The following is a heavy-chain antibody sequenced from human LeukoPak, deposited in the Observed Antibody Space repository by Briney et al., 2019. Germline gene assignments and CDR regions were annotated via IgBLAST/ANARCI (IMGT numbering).Heavy chain of an antibody. CDR1: GGTFSSYA. Sequence: SVKVSCKASGGTFSSYAISWVRQAPGQGLEWMGGIIPIFGTANYAQKFQGRVTITADESTSTAYMELSSLRSEDTAVYYCARVMPTRYCSGGSCYPRFDPWGQGTLVTVSS. CDR3: ARVMPTRYCSGGSCYPRFDP. D-gene: IGHD2-15*01. CDR2: IIPIFGTA. J-gene: IGHJ5*02. V-gene: IGHV1-69*13.